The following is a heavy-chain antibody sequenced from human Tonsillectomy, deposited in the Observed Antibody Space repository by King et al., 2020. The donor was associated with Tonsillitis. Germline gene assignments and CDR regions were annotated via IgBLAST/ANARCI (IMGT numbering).Heavy chain of an antibody. CDR1: GYTFTGQY. Sequence: VQLVESGAEVKKPGASVKVSCKASGYTFTGQYMHWVREAPGQGLEWMGWINPNSGGTDYAQKFQGRVTMTRDTSISTSYMELSGLKSDDTVVYYCARDSGSSWFRRQYYFDYWGQGTLVTVSS. CDR3: ARDSGSSWFRRQYYFDY. D-gene: IGHD6-13*01. J-gene: IGHJ4*02. V-gene: IGHV1-2*02. CDR2: INPNSGGT.